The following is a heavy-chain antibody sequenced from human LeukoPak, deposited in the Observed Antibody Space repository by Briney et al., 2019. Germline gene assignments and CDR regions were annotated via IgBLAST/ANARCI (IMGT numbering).Heavy chain of an antibody. Sequence: GGSLRLSCAASGFTVSSNYMSWVRQAPGKGLEWVSVIYSGGSTYYADSVKGRFTISRDNSKNTLYLQMNSLRAEDTAVYYCARHRYSSSWQGGIDYWGQGTLVTVSS. J-gene: IGHJ4*02. CDR2: IYSGGST. CDR1: GFTVSSNY. CDR3: ARHRYSSSWQGGIDY. V-gene: IGHV3-53*01. D-gene: IGHD6-13*01.